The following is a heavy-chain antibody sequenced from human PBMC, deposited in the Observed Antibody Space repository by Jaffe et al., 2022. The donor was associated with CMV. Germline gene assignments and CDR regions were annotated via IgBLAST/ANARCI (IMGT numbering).Heavy chain of an antibody. CDR1: GFTFSGSA. J-gene: IGHJ5*02. D-gene: IGHD3-10*01. Sequence: EVQLVESGGGLVQPGGSLKLSCAASGFTFSGSAMHWVRQASGKGLEWVGRIRSKANSYATAYAASVKGRFTISRDDSKNTAYLQMNSLKTEDTAVYYCTRLVSVVRGVINWFDPWGQGTLVTVSS. V-gene: IGHV3-73*02. CDR2: IRSKANSYAT. CDR3: TRLVSVVRGVINWFDP.